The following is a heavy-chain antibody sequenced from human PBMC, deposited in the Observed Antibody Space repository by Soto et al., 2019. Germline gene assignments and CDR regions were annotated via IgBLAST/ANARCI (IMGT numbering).Heavy chain of an antibody. D-gene: IGHD2-8*01. CDR2: INHSGST. V-gene: IGHV4-34*01. CDR1: GGSFSGYY. J-gene: IGHJ3*02. CDR3: ARWPTNASCTNGVCYAFDI. Sequence: SETLSLTCAVYGGSFSGYYWSWIRQPPGKGLEWIGEINHSGSTNYNPSLKSRVTISVDTSKNQFSLKLSSVTAADTAVYYCARWPTNASCTNGVCYAFDIWGQGTMVTVSS.